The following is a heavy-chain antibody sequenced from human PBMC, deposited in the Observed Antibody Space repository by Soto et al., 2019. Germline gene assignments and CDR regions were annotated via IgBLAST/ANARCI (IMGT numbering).Heavy chain of an antibody. CDR3: ARSGQNDQTTRQSYYYYGMDV. Sequence: ASVKVSCKASGYTFTGYYMHWVRQAPGQGLEWMGWINPNSGGTNYAQKFQGWVTMTRDTSISTAYMELSRLRSDDTAVYYCARSGQNDQTTRQSYYYYGMDVWGQGTTVTVSS. J-gene: IGHJ6*02. CDR1: GYTFTGYY. D-gene: IGHD1-1*01. V-gene: IGHV1-2*04. CDR2: INPNSGGT.